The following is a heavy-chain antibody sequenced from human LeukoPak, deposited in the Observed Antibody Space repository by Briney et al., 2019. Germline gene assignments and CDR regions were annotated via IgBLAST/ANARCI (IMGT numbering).Heavy chain of an antibody. J-gene: IGHJ4*02. V-gene: IGHV1-46*01. CDR3: ARRSPPYYYDSSGYLAFFDY. Sequence: ASVKVSCKASGYTFTSYYMHWVRQAPGQGLEWMGIINPSGGSTSYAQKFQGRVTMTRDTSTSTVYMELRSLRSDDTAVYYCARRSPPYYYDSSGYLAFFDYWGQGTLVTVSS. CDR1: GYTFTSYY. D-gene: IGHD3-22*01. CDR2: INPSGGST.